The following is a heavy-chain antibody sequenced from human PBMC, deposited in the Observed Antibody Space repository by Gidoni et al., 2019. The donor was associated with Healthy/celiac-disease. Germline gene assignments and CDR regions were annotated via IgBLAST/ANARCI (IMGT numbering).Heavy chain of an antibody. Sequence: EVQLLDSGGGWVQPGGSLGLSCASSGFPFSIYAMSWVRQAPGKGLECVSAISGSGGSTYYADSVKGRFTISRDNSKNTLYLQMNSLRAEDTAVYYCAKDGSGDSSSWDEAGFDPWGQGTMVTVSS. D-gene: IGHD6-13*01. V-gene: IGHV3-23*01. CDR1: GFPFSIYA. CDR2: ISGSGGST. CDR3: AKDGSGDSSSWDEAGFDP. J-gene: IGHJ5*02.